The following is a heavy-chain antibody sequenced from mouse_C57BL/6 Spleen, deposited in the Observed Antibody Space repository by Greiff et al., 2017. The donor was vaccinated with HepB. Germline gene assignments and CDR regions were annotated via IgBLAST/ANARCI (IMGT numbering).Heavy chain of an antibody. CDR2: INPSSGYT. CDR1: GYTFTSYW. V-gene: IGHV1-7*01. J-gene: IGHJ3*01. D-gene: IGHD2-4*01. CDR3: ASSGGTYYDVGFAY. Sequence: VQLQQSGAELAKPGASVKLSCKASGYTFTSYWMHWVKQRPGQGLEWIGYINPSSGYTKYNQKFKDKATLTADKSSSTAYMQLCSLTSGDSAVYYVASSGGTYYDVGFAYWGQGTLVTVSA.